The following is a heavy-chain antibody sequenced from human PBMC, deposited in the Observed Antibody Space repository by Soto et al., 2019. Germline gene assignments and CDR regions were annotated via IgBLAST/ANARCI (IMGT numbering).Heavy chain of an antibody. D-gene: IGHD3-10*01. J-gene: IGHJ5*02. CDR2: IGTLSDT. V-gene: IGHV3-13*01. Sequence: GGSLRLSCAGSGFTFSTFDIHWVRQAPGKGLEWVSGIGTLSDTFYAASVQGRFPISRQNAKNSVYLQMHSLRAGDTAFYYCARGRSFSYDSTPPPMFDPWGQGTLVTVSS. CDR1: GFTFSTFD. CDR3: ARGRSFSYDSTPPPMFDP.